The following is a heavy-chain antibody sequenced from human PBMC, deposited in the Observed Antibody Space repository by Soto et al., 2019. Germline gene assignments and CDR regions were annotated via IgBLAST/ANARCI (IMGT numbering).Heavy chain of an antibody. V-gene: IGHV3-48*02. J-gene: IGHJ6*02. Sequence: PGGSLRLSCAASGFTFSSYSMNWVRQAPGKGLEWVSYISSSSSTIYYADSVKGRFTISRDNAKNSLYLQMNSLRDEDTAVYYCARDSGGSCYSCRCDYYYGMDVWGQGTTVTVSS. CDR1: GFTFSSYS. CDR3: ARDSGGSCYSCRCDYYYGMDV. CDR2: ISSSSSTI. D-gene: IGHD2-15*01.